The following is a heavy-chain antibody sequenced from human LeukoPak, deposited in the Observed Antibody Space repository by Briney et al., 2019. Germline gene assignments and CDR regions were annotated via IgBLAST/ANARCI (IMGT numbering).Heavy chain of an antibody. CDR2: ISAYNGNT. Sequence: ASVKVSCKASGYTFTSYGISWVRQAPGQGLEWMGWISAYNGNTNYAQKLQGRVTMTTDTSTSTAYMELRSLRSDDTAVYYCARGGLPENTVTEWGYFQHWGQGTLVTVSS. J-gene: IGHJ1*01. V-gene: IGHV1-18*01. D-gene: IGHD4-17*01. CDR1: GYTFTSYG. CDR3: ARGGLPENTVTEWGYFQH.